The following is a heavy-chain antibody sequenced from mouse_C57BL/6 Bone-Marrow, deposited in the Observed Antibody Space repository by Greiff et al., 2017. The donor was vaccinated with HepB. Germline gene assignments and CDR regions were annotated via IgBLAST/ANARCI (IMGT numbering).Heavy chain of an antibody. D-gene: IGHD1-1*01. CDR2: ILPGSGST. CDR3: ARSVITTVVANTLVAY. V-gene: IGHV1-9*01. CDR1: GYTFTGYW. J-gene: IGHJ3*01. Sequence: QVQLQQSGAELMKPGASVKLSCKATGYTFTGYWIEWVKQRPGHGLEWIGEILPGSGSTNYNEKFKGKATFTADTSSNTAYMQLSSLTTEDSAIYYCARSVITTVVANTLVAYWGQGTLVTVSA.